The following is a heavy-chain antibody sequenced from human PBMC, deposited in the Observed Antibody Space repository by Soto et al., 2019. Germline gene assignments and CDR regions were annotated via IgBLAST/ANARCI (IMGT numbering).Heavy chain of an antibody. CDR1: GYKFTTYF. CDR3: VRAYCTPSPCSGDLQF. Sequence: ASGKVSCKASGYKFTTYFIHWVQQAPGQGLEWMGMINPSGDAGYAQKFRGRVTMTIDTSTTTAYMELRPLTSEDTPVYFSVRAYCTPSPCSGDLQFWGQGTLVPVSS. V-gene: IGHV1-46*01. CDR2: INPSGDA. D-gene: IGHD2-21*01. J-gene: IGHJ1*01.